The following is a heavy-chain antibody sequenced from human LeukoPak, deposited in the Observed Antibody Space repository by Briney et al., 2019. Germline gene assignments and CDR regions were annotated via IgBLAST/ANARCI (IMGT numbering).Heavy chain of an antibody. CDR3: ARHQDYGDYGINSYYYYGMDV. J-gene: IGHJ6*02. V-gene: IGHV4-59*08. Sequence: RASETLSLTCTVSGGSISSYYWSWIRQPPGKGLEWIGYIYYSGSTNYNPSLKSRVTISVDTSKNQFSLKLRSVTAADTAVYYCARHQDYGDYGINSYYYYGMDVWGQGTTVTVSS. CDR2: IYYSGST. D-gene: IGHD4-17*01. CDR1: GGSISSYY.